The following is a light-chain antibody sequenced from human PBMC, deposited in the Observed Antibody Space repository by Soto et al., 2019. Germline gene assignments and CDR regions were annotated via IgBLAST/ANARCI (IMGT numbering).Light chain of an antibody. CDR2: FNSDGSH. V-gene: IGLV4-69*01. Sequence: QSVLTQSPSASASLGASVKLTCTLSSGHSSYAIAWHQQQPEKGPRFLMKFNSDGSHSKGDGIPDRFSGSSSGAERYLTISSLQSEDEADYYCQTWGTGIHVFGTGTKVTVL. J-gene: IGLJ1*01. CDR1: SGHSSYA. CDR3: QTWGTGIHV.